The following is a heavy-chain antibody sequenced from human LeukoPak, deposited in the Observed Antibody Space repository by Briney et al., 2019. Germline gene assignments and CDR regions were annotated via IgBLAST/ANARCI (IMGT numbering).Heavy chain of an antibody. CDR2: MIPFFGTA. V-gene: IGHV1-69*06. J-gene: IGHJ6*04. D-gene: IGHD5-18*01. CDR1: GASFSSYA. Sequence: ASVTLSFTCSGASFSSYANSWVRHGPRPGLEWMGGMIPFFGTANNAQKFHGRVTITADKSTSTAYMELSSLRSEDTAVYYCARGGLWIQLWSNYYYGMDVWGKGTTVTVSS. CDR3: ARGGLWIQLWSNYYYGMDV.